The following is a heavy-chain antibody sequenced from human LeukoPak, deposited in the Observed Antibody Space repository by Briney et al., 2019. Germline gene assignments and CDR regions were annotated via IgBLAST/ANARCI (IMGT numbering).Heavy chain of an antibody. Sequence: GASLRLSCAASGFIFSNYAMSWVRQAPGKGLEWVGRIKSKTDGGTTDYAAPVKGRFTISRDDSKNTLYLQMNSLKTEDTAVYYCTTDWSGIVVVPAAMFDYWGQGTLVTVSS. D-gene: IGHD2-2*01. V-gene: IGHV3-15*01. CDR2: IKSKTDGGTT. J-gene: IGHJ4*02. CDR3: TTDWSGIVVVPAAMFDY. CDR1: GFIFSNYA.